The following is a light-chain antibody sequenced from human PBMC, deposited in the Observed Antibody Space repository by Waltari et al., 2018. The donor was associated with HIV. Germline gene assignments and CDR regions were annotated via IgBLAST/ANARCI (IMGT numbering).Light chain of an antibody. CDR2: DVS. CDR1: SSDVGYYNY. CDR3: SSYTGSSTLGV. V-gene: IGLV2-14*03. Sequence: QSALTQPASVSGSPGQSITISCTGTSSDVGYYNYVSWYQQHPDKAPKLMIYDVSTRHSGVSNRFSGSKSGNTASLTISGLQAEDEADYYCSSYTGSSTLGVFGTGTRVTVL. J-gene: IGLJ1*01.